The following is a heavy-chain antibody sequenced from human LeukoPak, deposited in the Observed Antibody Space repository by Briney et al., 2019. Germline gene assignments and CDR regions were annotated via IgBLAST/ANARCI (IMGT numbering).Heavy chain of an antibody. V-gene: IGHV2-70*04. CDR1: GFSLSTSGMR. Sequence: SGPALVKPTQTLTLTCTFSGFSLSTSGMRVSWIRQPPGKALEWLARIDWDDDKFYSTSLKTRLTISKDTSKNQVVLTMTNIDPVDTATYYCARMREEFDPWGQGTLVTVSS. CDR2: IDWDDDK. CDR3: ARMREEFDP. J-gene: IGHJ5*02.